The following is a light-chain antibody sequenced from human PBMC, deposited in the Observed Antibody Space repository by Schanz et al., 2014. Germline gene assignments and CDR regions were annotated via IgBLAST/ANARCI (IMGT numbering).Light chain of an antibody. CDR3: MQALPNPGYT. CDR1: QSLLQSNGYNY. J-gene: IGKJ2*01. Sequence: DIVMTQSPLSLPVPPGAPASISCRSSQSLLQSNGYNYVDWYLQKPGQSPQLLIYLGSSRASGVPDRFSGSGSGTYFTLKISRVEAEDVGVYYCMQALPNPGYTFGPGTKLEIK. V-gene: IGKV2-28*01. CDR2: LGS.